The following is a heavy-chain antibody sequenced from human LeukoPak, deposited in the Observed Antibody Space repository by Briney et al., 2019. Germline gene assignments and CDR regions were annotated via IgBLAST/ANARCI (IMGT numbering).Heavy chain of an antibody. J-gene: IGHJ4*02. D-gene: IGHD6-19*01. Sequence: SETLSPTCTVSGASISSYYWSWIRQPPGKGLEWIGYIYYSGSTNYNPSLKSRVTISVDTSKNQFSLKLSSVTAADTAVYYCARVTFEGSGWQNDYWGQGTLVTVSS. CDR3: ARVTFEGSGWQNDY. V-gene: IGHV4-59*01. CDR1: GASISSYY. CDR2: IYYSGST.